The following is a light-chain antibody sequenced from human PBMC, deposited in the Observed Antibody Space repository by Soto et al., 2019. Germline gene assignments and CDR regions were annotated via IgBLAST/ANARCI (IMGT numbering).Light chain of an antibody. J-gene: IGLJ1*01. Sequence: QSALTQPASVSGSPGQSITISCTGTSSDIGRYNYVSWYQQLPGKAPKLIIYEVNKRPSGVSDRFSGSKSGNAASLTISGLQTDDEADYHCGSYTGSSTSYVFGSGTKVTVL. V-gene: IGLV2-14*03. CDR3: GSYTGSSTSYV. CDR2: EVN. CDR1: SSDIGRYNY.